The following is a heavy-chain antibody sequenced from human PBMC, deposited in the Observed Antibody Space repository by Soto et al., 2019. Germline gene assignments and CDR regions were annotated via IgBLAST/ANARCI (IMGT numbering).Heavy chain of an antibody. CDR2: IVPVFGRP. J-gene: IGHJ4*02. CDR1: GGSFSNFG. Sequence: SVKVSCKASGGSFSNFGISWVRQAPGQGLKWMGGIVPVFGRPNYAQRFRGRLTITADESTSTGYMELISLRSDDTAVYYCAREGSGYNFWGRGTQVTVSS. D-gene: IGHD5-12*01. V-gene: IGHV1-69*13. CDR3: AREGSGYNF.